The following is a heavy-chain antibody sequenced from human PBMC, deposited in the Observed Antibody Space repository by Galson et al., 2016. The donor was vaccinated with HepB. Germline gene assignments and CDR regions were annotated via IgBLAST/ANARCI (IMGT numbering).Heavy chain of an antibody. Sequence: SLRLSCAASGFTFSSYGMHWVRQAPGKGLEWVAVISYDGSNKYYADSVKGRFTISRDNSKNTLYLQMNSLRAEDTAVYYCAKVLIQLWLPGYWGQGILVTVSS. CDR3: AKVLIQLWLPGY. D-gene: IGHD5-18*01. CDR1: GFTFSSYG. J-gene: IGHJ4*02. V-gene: IGHV3-30*18. CDR2: ISYDGSNK.